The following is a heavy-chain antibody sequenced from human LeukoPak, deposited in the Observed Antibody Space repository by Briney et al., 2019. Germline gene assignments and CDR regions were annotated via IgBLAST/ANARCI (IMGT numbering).Heavy chain of an antibody. CDR3: ARAEAYCNNTSCYGPVYY. Sequence: GGTLRLSWGASGFTFSSYTMSWASEAPGKGLEWVSYIFSGSSYIYSADSVKGGFTISRDNANTSVYLQMNSLRTEDTAVYYCARAEAYCNNTSCYGPVYYWGQGTLVTVSS. CDR1: GFTFSSYT. V-gene: IGHV3-21*01. CDR2: IFSGSSYI. J-gene: IGHJ4*02. D-gene: IGHD2-2*01.